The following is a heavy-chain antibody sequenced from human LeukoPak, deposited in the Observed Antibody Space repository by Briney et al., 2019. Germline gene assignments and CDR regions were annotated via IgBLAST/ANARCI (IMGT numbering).Heavy chain of an antibody. D-gene: IGHD3-10*01. CDR1: GYTFTSYD. CDR3: AREPRISMVRGDYYYMDV. J-gene: IGHJ6*03. Sequence: ASVKVSCKASGYTFTSYDINWVRQATGQGLEWMGWMNPNSGNTGYAQKFQGRVTMTRNTSISTAYMKLSSLRSEDTAVYYCAREPRISMVRGDYYYMDVWGKGTTVTVSS. V-gene: IGHV1-8*01. CDR2: MNPNSGNT.